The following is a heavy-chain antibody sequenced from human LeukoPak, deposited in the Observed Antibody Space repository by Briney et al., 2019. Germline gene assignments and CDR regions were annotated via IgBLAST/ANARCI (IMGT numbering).Heavy chain of an antibody. CDR1: GGSISSYY. V-gene: IGHV4-4*07. Sequence: SETLSLTCTVSGGSISSYYWSWIRQPAGKGLEWIGRIFISGGTNYNPSLRSRVTMSLDTSKNQFSLKLYSVTAADTAVYYCARGGSTLHSAGGHDIEFYYYYYMDAWGKGTTVTISS. D-gene: IGHD3-9*01. CDR2: IFISGGT. CDR3: ARGGSTLHSAGGHDIEFYYYYYMDA. J-gene: IGHJ6*03.